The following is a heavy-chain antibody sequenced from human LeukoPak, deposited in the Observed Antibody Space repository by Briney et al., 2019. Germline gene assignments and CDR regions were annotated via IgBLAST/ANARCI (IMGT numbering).Heavy chain of an antibody. V-gene: IGHV1-2*02. CDR1: GYTFTGYY. CDR2: INPNSGGT. CDR3: ARGYHYAMDV. J-gene: IGHJ6*02. D-gene: IGHD2-15*01. Sequence: ASVKVSCKASGYTFTGYYMHWVRQAPGQGLEWMGWINPNSGGTNYAQKFQGRATMTSDTSTSTVYMELSSLRSEDTAVYYCARGYHYAMDVWGQGTTVSVSS.